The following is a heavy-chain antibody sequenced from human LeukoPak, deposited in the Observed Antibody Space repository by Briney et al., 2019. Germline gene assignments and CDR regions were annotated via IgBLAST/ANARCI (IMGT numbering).Heavy chain of an antibody. CDR3: AKDPPGSMVRGVIFDY. Sequence: PGGPLRLSCAASGFTFSSYAMSWLRQAPGKGLEWVSAIRGSGGSTYYADSVKGRFTISRDNSKNTLYLQMNSLRAEDTAVYYCAKDPPGSMVRGVIFDYWGQGTLVTVSS. V-gene: IGHV3-23*01. CDR2: IRGSGGST. J-gene: IGHJ4*02. CDR1: GFTFSSYA. D-gene: IGHD3-10*01.